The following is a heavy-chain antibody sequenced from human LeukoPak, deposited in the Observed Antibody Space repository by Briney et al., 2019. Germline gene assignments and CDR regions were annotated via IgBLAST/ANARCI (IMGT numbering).Heavy chain of an antibody. V-gene: IGHV1-3*04. CDR1: GYNFIYYA. CDR3: ARDESGIAAHYYHYYMDV. CDR2: INSDNGNT. J-gene: IGHJ6*03. D-gene: IGHD6-13*01. Sequence: ASVKVSCKASGYNFIYYAIHWVRQAPGQNLEWMRWINSDNGNTKYSQKFQGRVTMTRDTSISTAYMELSRLRSDDTAVYYCARDESGIAAHYYHYYMDVWGKGTTVTVSS.